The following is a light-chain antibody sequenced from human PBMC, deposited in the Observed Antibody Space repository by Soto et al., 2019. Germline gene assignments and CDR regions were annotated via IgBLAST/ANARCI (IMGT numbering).Light chain of an antibody. V-gene: IGKV1-33*01. Sequence: DIQMAQSPSSLSASVGDRVTITCQAGQDISNSLNWYQHKPGKAPKLLIYDASSLETGVPLRFGGSGSGTDFTFTISSLQPEYIATYYCQRYDNVPLTFGGGTKVEI. CDR3: QRYDNVPLT. J-gene: IGKJ4*01. CDR1: QDISNS. CDR2: DAS.